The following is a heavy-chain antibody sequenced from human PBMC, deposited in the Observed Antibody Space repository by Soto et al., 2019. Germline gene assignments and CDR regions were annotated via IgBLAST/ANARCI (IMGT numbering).Heavy chain of an antibody. CDR1: GYTFITYA. V-gene: IGHV1-3*01. CDR2: IDPGNGNT. CDR3: ARDGRVLVPAYWFDF. Sequence: VQLVQSGAEVMKPGASLRVSCKSSGYTFITYAMHWVRQAPGQRPEWMGWIDPGNGNTKYSQKFQVRVTITSDTSARTVYMELSSLTSEDTAVYYCARDGRVLVPAYWFDFWGQGSLFTVSS. D-gene: IGHD3-16*01. J-gene: IGHJ5*01.